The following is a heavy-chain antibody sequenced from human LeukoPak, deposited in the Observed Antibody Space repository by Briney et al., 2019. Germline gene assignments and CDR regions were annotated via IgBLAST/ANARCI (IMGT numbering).Heavy chain of an antibody. D-gene: IGHD6-6*01. V-gene: IGHV1-8*02. Sequence: ASVKVSCKASGGTFSSYAISWVRQATGQGLEWMGWMNPNSGNTGYAQKFQGRVTMTRNTSISTAYMELSSLRSEDTAVYYCARDRESSSSVWFDPWGQGTLVTVSS. CDR3: ARDRESSSSVWFDP. CDR1: GGTFSSYA. CDR2: MNPNSGNT. J-gene: IGHJ5*02.